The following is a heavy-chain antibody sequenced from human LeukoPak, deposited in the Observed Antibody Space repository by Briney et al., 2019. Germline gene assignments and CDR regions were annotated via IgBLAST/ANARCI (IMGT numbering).Heavy chain of an antibody. Sequence: GESLKISCKGSGYSFTSYWIGWVRQMPGKGLEWMEIIYPGDSDTRYSPSFQGQVTISADKSISTAYLQWSSLKASDTAMYYCARRPSNSGRYFDYWGQGTLVTVSS. V-gene: IGHV5-51*01. CDR3: ARRPSNSGRYFDY. CDR1: GYSFTSYW. D-gene: IGHD1-26*01. J-gene: IGHJ4*02. CDR2: IYPGDSDT.